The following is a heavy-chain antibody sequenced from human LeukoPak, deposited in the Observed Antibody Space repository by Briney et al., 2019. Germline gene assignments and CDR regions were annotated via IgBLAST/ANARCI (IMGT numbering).Heavy chain of an antibody. V-gene: IGHV3-30*04. Sequence: GGSLRLSCAASGFTFSNYAMHWVRQAPGKGLEWVAVISYDGSYKYYADSVRGRFTISRDNSKNTLYLQMNSLRTEDTAVYYCARDVGIIAVAATAIHWGQGTLVTVSS. CDR3: ARDVGIIAVAATAIH. CDR1: GFTFSNYA. J-gene: IGHJ4*02. CDR2: ISYDGSYK. D-gene: IGHD6-19*01.